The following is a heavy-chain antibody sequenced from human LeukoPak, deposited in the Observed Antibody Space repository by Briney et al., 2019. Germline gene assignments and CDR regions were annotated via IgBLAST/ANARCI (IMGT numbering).Heavy chain of an antibody. V-gene: IGHV4-34*01. CDR2: INHSGST. Sequence: SETLSLTCTVSGGSISGYYWTWIRQPPGKGLEWIGEINHSGSTNYNPSLKSRVTISLDTSKNQISLKLSSVTAADTAAYYCARRPMIIDYWGQGTLVTVSS. CDR3: ARRPMIIDY. D-gene: IGHD3-22*01. CDR1: GGSISGYY. J-gene: IGHJ4*02.